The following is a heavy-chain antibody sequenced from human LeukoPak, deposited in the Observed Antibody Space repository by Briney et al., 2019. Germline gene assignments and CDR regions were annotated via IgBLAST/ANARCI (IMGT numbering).Heavy chain of an antibody. CDR1: GFTFSSYW. Sequence: QSGGSLRLSCAASGFTFSSYWMSWVRQAPGKGLEWVANIKQDGSEKYYVDSVKGRFTISRDNAKNSLYPQMNSLRAEDTAVYYCARDGDSSGYYWGGTNDYWGQGTLVTVSS. CDR2: IKQDGSEK. CDR3: ARDGDSSGYYWGGTNDY. J-gene: IGHJ4*02. D-gene: IGHD3-22*01. V-gene: IGHV3-7*01.